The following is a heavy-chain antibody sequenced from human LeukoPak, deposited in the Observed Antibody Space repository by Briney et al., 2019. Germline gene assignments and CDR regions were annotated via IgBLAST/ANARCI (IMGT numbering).Heavy chain of an antibody. CDR3: AKDSAIFGVVIGVADY. CDR2: ISYDGSNK. V-gene: IGHV3-30*18. CDR1: GFTFSSYG. D-gene: IGHD3-3*01. Sequence: GGSLRLSCAASGFTFSSYGMHWVRQAPGKGLEWVAVISYDGSNKYYADSVKGRFTISRDNSKNTLYPQMNSLRAEDTAVYYCAKDSAIFGVVIGVADYWGQGTLVTVSS. J-gene: IGHJ4*02.